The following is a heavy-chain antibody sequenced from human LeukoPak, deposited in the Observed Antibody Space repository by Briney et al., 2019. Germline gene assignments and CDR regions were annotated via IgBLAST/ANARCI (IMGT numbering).Heavy chain of an antibody. D-gene: IGHD2-15*01. CDR1: GFTFSSYA. CDR3: AKDGGLEYCSGGSCFQYWYFDL. Sequence: PGGSLRLSCAASGFTFSSYAMTWVRQAPGKGLEWVSAMSGTGGTTYYADSVKGRFTISRDNSKNTLYLQMNSLRVEDTALYYSAKDGGLEYCSGGSCFQYWYFDLWGRGTLLTVSS. J-gene: IGHJ2*01. V-gene: IGHV3-23*01. CDR2: MSGTGGTT.